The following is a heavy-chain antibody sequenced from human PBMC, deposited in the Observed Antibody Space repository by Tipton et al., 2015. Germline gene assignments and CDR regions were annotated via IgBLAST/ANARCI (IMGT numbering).Heavy chain of an antibody. CDR1: GDSINYYY. CDR2: IYYSGST. V-gene: IGHV4-59*12. D-gene: IGHD2-21*02. J-gene: IGHJ5*02. CDR3: VRDSLHRWGLNWFDP. Sequence: TLSFTCTVSGDSINYYYWSWIRQPPGKGLEWIGYIYYSGSTNYNPSLKSRVTISIDTSKNQFSLKLSSVTAADTAVYYCVRDSLHRWGLNWFDPWGQGTLVTVSS.